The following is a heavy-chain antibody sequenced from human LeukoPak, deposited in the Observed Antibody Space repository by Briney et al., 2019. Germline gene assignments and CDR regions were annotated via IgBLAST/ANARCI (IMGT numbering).Heavy chain of an antibody. CDR3: ASGYGSGSYLGFDY. V-gene: IGHV1-69*13. CDR2: SIPIFGTA. Sequence: ASVKVSCNASGGTFSSYAISGGRQAPGQGLEWMGGSIPIFGTANYAQKFQGRVTITADESTRTAYMELSSLRSEDTAVYYCASGYGSGSYLGFDYSGQGELGTASS. D-gene: IGHD3-10*01. J-gene: IGHJ4*02. CDR1: GGTFSSYA.